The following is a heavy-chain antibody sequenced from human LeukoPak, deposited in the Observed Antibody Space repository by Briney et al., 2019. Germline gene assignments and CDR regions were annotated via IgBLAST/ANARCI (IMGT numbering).Heavy chain of an antibody. D-gene: IGHD3-16*01. CDR1: GGSVSSTHY. V-gene: IGHV4-39*07. J-gene: IGHJ4*02. CDR3: ARFSGGTSRVDY. CDR2: IYYGGST. Sequence: SETLSLACTVSGGSVSSTHYWGWIRQPPGKGLEWIGSIYYGGSTYYNASLRSRVTTSVDTSKNQFSLKLSSVTAADTAVYYCARFSGGTSRVDYWGQGTLVAVSS.